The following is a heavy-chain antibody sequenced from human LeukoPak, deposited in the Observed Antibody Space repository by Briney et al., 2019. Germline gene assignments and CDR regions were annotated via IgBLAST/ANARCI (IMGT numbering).Heavy chain of an antibody. Sequence: GGSLRLSCAASGFSFMNAWMIWVREAPGKGLEWVGRIKSNADGGTPDYAAPARGRFTISRDDSKNTLYLQMNSLTTEDTAVYYCTTFYHEYSPYWGRGTLVTASS. J-gene: IGHJ4*02. V-gene: IGHV3-15*01. CDR1: GFSFMNAW. CDR2: IKSNADGGTP. CDR3: TTFYHEYSPY. D-gene: IGHD2/OR15-2a*01.